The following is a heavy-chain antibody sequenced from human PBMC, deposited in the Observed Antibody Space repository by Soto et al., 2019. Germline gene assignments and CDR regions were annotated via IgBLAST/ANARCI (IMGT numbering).Heavy chain of an antibody. CDR2: ISAYNGNT. Sequence: QVQLVQSGAEVKKPGASVKVSCKASGYTFTSYGISWVRQAPGQGLEWMGWISAYNGNTNYAQKLKGRVTMTTDTSTITAYIELRSLRSDDTAVYYCARVADIVATISDYWGQGTLVTVSS. D-gene: IGHD5-12*01. J-gene: IGHJ4*02. CDR3: ARVADIVATISDY. V-gene: IGHV1-18*01. CDR1: GYTFTSYG.